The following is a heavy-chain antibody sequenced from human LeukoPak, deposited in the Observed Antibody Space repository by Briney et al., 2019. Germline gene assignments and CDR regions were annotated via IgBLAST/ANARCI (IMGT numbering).Heavy chain of an antibody. J-gene: IGHJ4*02. Sequence: GASVKVSCKASGYTFTGYHMHWVRQAPGQGLEWMGWINPNSGGTNYAQKFQGRVTMTRDTSINTAYMELSRLRSDDTAVYYCARAFLTGPDYWGQGTLLTVSS. CDR1: GYTFTGYH. D-gene: IGHD1-20*01. CDR3: ARAFLTGPDY. V-gene: IGHV1-2*02. CDR2: INPNSGGT.